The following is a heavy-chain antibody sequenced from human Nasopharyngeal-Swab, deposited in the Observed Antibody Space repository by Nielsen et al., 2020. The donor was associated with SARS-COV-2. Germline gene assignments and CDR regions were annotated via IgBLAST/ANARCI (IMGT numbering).Heavy chain of an antibody. J-gene: IGHJ5*02. D-gene: IGHD6-19*01. CDR1: GFSLSTSGMC. CDR2: IYWDDDK. V-gene: IGHV2-5*08. Sequence: SGPTLVKPTQPLTLTCTFSGFSLSTSGMCVSWIRQPPGKALEWLALIYWDDDKRYSPSLKSRLTITKDTSKNQVVLTMTNMDPVDTATYYCAHRGIAVASGWFDPWGQGTLVTVSS. CDR3: AHRGIAVASGWFDP.